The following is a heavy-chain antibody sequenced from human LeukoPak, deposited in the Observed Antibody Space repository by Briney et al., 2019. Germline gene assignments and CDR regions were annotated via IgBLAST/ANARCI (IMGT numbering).Heavy chain of an antibody. CDR3: ATTWGSGAFDI. D-gene: IGHD7-27*01. Sequence: ASVKVSCKASGYTFTSYDINWVRQATGQGLEWMGWINPNSGGTNYAQKFQGWVTMTRDTSISTAYMELSRLRSDDTAVYYCATTWGSGAFDIWAKGQWSPSLQ. CDR2: INPNSGGT. CDR1: GYTFTSYD. J-gene: IGHJ3*02. V-gene: IGHV1-2*04.